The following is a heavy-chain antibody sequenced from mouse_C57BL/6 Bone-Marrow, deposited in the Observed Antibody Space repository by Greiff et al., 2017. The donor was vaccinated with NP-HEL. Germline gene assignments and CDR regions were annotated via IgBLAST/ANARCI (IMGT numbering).Heavy chain of an antibody. V-gene: IGHV1-18*01. D-gene: IGHD2-4*01. Sequence: EVQRVESGPELVKPGASVKIPCKASGYTFTDYDMDWVKQSHGKSLEWIGDINPNNGGTIYNQKFKGKATLTVDKSSSTAYMELRSLTSEDTAVYYCARRGMDYGDWYFDVWGTGTTVTVSS. CDR3: ARRGMDYGDWYFDV. CDR2: INPNNGGT. CDR1: GYTFTDYD. J-gene: IGHJ1*03.